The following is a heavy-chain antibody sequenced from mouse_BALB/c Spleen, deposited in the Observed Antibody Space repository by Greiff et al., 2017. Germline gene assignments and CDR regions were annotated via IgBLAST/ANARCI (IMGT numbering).Heavy chain of an antibody. CDR1: GFAFSSYD. Sequence: DVMLVESGGGLVKPGGSLKLSCAASGFAFSSYDMSWVRQTPEKRLEWVAYISSGGGSTYYPDTVKGRFTISRDNAKNTLYLQMSSLKSEDTAMYYCARQRPFAYGGQGTLVTVSA. V-gene: IGHV5-12-1*01. J-gene: IGHJ3*01. D-gene: IGHD1-2*01. CDR3: ARQRPFAY. CDR2: ISSGGGST.